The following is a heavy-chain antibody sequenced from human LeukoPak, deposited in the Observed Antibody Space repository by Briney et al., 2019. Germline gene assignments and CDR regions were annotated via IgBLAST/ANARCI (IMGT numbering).Heavy chain of an antibody. CDR2: INHSGST. D-gene: IGHD5-18*01. V-gene: IGHV4-34*01. CDR3: ARGKYSYGYSYRSYGMDV. J-gene: IGHJ6*02. Sequence: PSETLSLTCAVYGGSFSGYYWSWIRQPPGKGLEWIGEINHSGSTSYNPSLKSRVTISVDTSKNQFSLKLSSVTAADTAVYYCARGKYSYGYSYRSYGMDVWGQGTTVTVSS. CDR1: GGSFSGYY.